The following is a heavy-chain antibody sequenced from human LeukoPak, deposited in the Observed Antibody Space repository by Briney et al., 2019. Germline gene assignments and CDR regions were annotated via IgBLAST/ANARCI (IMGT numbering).Heavy chain of an antibody. D-gene: IGHD3-10*01. CDR3: ARGRGVRGSLDY. J-gene: IGHJ4*02. CDR2: INHSGST. V-gene: IGHV4-34*01. Sequence: SETLSLTCAVYGGSFSGYYWSWIRQPPGKGLEWIGEINHSGSTNYNPPLKSRVTISVDTSKNQFSLKLSSVTAADTAVYYCARGRGVRGSLDYWGQGTLVTVSS. CDR1: GGSFSGYY.